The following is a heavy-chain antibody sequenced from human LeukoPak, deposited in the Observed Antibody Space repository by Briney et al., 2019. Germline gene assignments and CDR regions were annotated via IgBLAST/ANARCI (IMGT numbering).Heavy chain of an antibody. J-gene: IGHJ6*02. D-gene: IGHD3-22*01. CDR3: ARDIVATVVITQLYYYYGMDV. Sequence: GGSLRLSCAASGFTFSSYSMNWVRQAPGKGLEWVSSISSSSSYIYYADSVKGRFTISRDNVKNSLYLQMNSLRAEDTAVYYCARDIVATVVITQLYYYYGMDVWGQGTTVTVSS. CDR2: ISSSSSYI. V-gene: IGHV3-21*01. CDR1: GFTFSSYS.